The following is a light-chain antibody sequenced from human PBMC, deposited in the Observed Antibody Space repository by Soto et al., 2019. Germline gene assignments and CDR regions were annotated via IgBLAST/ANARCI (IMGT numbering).Light chain of an antibody. CDR3: SSYTSNSTRV. CDR2: EVS. Sequence: QSALTQPASVSRSPGQSITISCTGTSSDVGGYKYVSWYQQHPGKAPKLMIYEVSNRPSGISNRFSGSKSGNTASLTISGLQAEDEADYYCSSYTSNSTRVFGGGTKLTVL. V-gene: IGLV2-14*01. CDR1: SSDVGGYKY. J-gene: IGLJ2*01.